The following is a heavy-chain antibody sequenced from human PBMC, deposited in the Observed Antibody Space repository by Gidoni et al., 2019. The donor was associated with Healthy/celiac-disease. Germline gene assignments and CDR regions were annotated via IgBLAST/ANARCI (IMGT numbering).Heavy chain of an antibody. CDR2: IYYSGST. J-gene: IGHJ4*02. CDR1: GGSISSYY. CDR3: ASPKGY. V-gene: IGHV4-59*01. Sequence: QVQLQESGPGLVKPSETLSLTCTVSGGSISSYYWSWIRQPPGKGLEWIGYIYYSGSTNYHPSLKSRVTISVDTSKNQFSLKLSSVTAADTAVYYCASPKGYWGQGTLVTVSS.